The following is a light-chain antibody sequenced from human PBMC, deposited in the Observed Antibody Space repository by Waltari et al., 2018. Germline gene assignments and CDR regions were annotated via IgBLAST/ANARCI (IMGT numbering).Light chain of an antibody. CDR3: QTGGHGTGV. Sequence: QLVLTQSPSASASLGASVRLTCTLSSGHSSTFIAWHPQQPEKGPRYSMKVKSDCSHSKGDEIPVRFSGSGSGAERYLTISSVQSEDEADYYCQTGGHGTGVFGGGTKLTVL. V-gene: IGLV4-69*02. CDR2: VKSDCSH. J-gene: IGLJ3*02. CDR1: SGHSSTF.